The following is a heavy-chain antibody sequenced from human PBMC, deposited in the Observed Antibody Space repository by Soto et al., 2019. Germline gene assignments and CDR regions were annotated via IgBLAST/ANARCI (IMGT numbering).Heavy chain of an antibody. Sequence: EVQLVESGGGLVQPGGSLRLYCAASGFTFSSYWMSWVRQAPGKGLEWVANIKQDGSEKYYVDSVKGRFTISRDNAQNSLFLQMNSLRAEDTAIYYCAKVAYGDRLAYWGQGTLVTVSS. CDR2: IKQDGSEK. V-gene: IGHV3-7*03. CDR1: GFTFSSYW. J-gene: IGHJ4*02. D-gene: IGHD4-17*01. CDR3: AKVAYGDRLAY.